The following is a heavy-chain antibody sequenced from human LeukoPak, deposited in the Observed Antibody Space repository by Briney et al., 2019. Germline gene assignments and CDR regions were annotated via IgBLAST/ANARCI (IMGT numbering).Heavy chain of an antibody. D-gene: IGHD1-26*01. CDR2: INHSGST. CDR3: ARGRWELRSLLDYYYYYMDV. CDR1: GVSFSGYY. V-gene: IGHV4-34*01. Sequence: SETLSLTCAVYGVSFSGYYWSWIRQPPGKGLEWIGEINHSGSTNYNPSLKSRVTISVDTSKNQFSLKLSSVTAADTAVYYCARGRWELRSLLDYYYYYMDVWGKGTTVTVSS. J-gene: IGHJ6*03.